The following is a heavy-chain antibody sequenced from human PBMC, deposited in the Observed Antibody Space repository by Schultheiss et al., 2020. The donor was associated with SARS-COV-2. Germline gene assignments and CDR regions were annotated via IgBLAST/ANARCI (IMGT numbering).Heavy chain of an antibody. Sequence: SETLSLTCTVSGGSISSYYWSWIRQPPGKGLEWIGYIYYSGSTNYNPSLKSRVTISVDTSKNQFSLKLSSVTAADTAVYYCARDGDYGNYYYYYGMDVWGQGTTVTVSS. CDR2: IYYSGST. J-gene: IGHJ6*02. CDR1: GGSISSYY. V-gene: IGHV4-4*08. CDR3: ARDGDYGNYYYYYGMDV. D-gene: IGHD4-17*01.